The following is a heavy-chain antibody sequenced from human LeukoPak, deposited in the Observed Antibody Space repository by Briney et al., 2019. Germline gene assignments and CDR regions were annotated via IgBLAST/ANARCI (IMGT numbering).Heavy chain of an antibody. V-gene: IGHV1-8*01. D-gene: IGHD3-10*01. CDR3: AIRFSRGSGSAIDY. CDR2: MNPNSANT. J-gene: IGHJ4*02. Sequence: ASVKVSCKASGYTFTSFDINWVRQATGQGLEWMGWMNPNSANTGYAQNFQGRVTMTRNTSISTAYMELSSLRSEDTAVYYCAIRFSRGSGSAIDYWGQGTLVTVSS. CDR1: GYTFTSFD.